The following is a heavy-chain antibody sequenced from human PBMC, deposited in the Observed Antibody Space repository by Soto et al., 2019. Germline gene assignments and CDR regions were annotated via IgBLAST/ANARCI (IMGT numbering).Heavy chain of an antibody. D-gene: IGHD3-10*01. CDR1: GYTFTSCF. V-gene: IGHV1-46*03. J-gene: IGHJ6*02. CDR2: INPSGGRT. CDR3: AGAWWITVVQGVPKNSHPNYYAVDV. Sequence: ASVKVSCKASGYTFTSCFIHWVRKAPGRGLECMRIINPSGGRTNNAQQFQGRVTMTRDTSTSTVYMELSSLRSEDTAVYFCAGAWWITVVQGVPKNSHPNYYAVDVWGQGTTVTLSS.